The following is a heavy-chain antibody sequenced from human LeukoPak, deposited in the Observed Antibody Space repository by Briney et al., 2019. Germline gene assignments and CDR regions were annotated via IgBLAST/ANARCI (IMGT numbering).Heavy chain of an antibody. V-gene: IGHV1-24*01. CDR3: ATPSTYYDFWSGLY. Sequence: ASVKASCKVSGYTLTELSMHWVRQAPGKGLEWMGGFDPEDGETIYAQKFQGRVTMTEDTSTDTAYMELSSLRSEDTAVYYCATPSTYYDFWSGLYWGQGTLVTVSS. D-gene: IGHD3-3*01. CDR2: FDPEDGET. J-gene: IGHJ4*02. CDR1: GYTLTELS.